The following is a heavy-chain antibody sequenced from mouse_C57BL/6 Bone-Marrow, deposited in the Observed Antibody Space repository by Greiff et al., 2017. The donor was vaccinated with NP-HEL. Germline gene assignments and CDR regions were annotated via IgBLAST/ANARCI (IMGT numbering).Heavy chain of an antibody. J-gene: IGHJ2*01. CDR3: ARYYYGSSSFDY. CDR2: IDPNSGGT. V-gene: IGHV1-72*01. D-gene: IGHD1-1*01. CDR1: GYTFTSYL. Sequence: VKLMEPGAELVKPGASVKLSCKASGYTFTSYLMHWVKQRPGRGLEWIGRIDPNSGGTKYNEKFKSKATLTVDKPSSTAYMQLNSLTSEDSAVYYCARYYYGSSSFDYWGQGTTLTVSS.